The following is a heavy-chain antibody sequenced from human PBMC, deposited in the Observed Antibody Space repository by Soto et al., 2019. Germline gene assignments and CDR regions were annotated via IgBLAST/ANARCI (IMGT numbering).Heavy chain of an antibody. J-gene: IGHJ6*04. CDR1: GGSIENYY. CDR3: ATSKRIDD. V-gene: IGHV4-59*01. CDR2: VYYSGST. Sequence: SETLSLTCFVSGGSIENYYWSWIRQPPGRGLEWIGCVYYSGSTNYNPSLESRVTISVDMSKNQFSLKLTSVTAADTAAYYCATSKRIDDWGKGTRVTVSS.